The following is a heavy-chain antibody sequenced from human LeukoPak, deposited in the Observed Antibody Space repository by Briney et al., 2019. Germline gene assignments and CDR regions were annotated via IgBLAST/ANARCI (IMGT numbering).Heavy chain of an antibody. Sequence: SETLSLTCAVYGGSFSGYYWSWIRQPPGKGLEWIGEINHSGSTNYNPPLKSRVTISVDTSKNQFSLKLSSVTAADTAVYYCARDSDYVWGSYRSPDYWGQGTLVTVSS. CDR2: INHSGST. CDR1: GGSFSGYY. V-gene: IGHV4-34*01. D-gene: IGHD3-16*02. J-gene: IGHJ4*02. CDR3: ARDSDYVWGSYRSPDY.